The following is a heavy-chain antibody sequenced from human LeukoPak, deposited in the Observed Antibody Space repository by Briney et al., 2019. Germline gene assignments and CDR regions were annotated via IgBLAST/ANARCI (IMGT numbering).Heavy chain of an antibody. Sequence: GGSLRLSCAASGFTFSSYGMHWVRQAPGKGLEWVTVIWYDGSNKYYADSVKGRFTISRDNSKNTLYLQMDSLRAEDTAVYYCARLHRRRSGYDGHRYFDGWGRGPLVTVSS. CDR1: GFTFSSYG. J-gene: IGHJ2*01. D-gene: IGHD5-12*01. CDR2: IWYDGSNK. CDR3: ARLHRRRSGYDGHRYFDG. V-gene: IGHV3-33*01.